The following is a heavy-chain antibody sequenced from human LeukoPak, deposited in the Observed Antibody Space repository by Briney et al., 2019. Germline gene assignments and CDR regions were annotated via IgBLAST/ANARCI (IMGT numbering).Heavy chain of an antibody. CDR3: AREYRDNWNDRKDFDY. CDR2: TKQDGSGK. V-gene: IGHV3-7*01. J-gene: IGHJ4*02. D-gene: IGHD1-1*01. CDR1: GFTFSSYW. Sequence: TGGSLRLSCAPSGFTFSSYWMSWVRQAPGKALEWVANTKQDGSGKYYVDSVKGRLTISRDNAKNSLYLQMNSLRAEDAAVYYCAREYRDNWNDRKDFDYWGQGTLVTVSS.